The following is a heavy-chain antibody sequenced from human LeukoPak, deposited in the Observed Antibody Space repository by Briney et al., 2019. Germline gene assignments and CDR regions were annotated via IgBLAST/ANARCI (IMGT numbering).Heavy chain of an antibody. CDR2: ICSSSSYI. D-gene: IGHD6-13*01. J-gene: IGHJ4*02. V-gene: IGHV3-21*01. CDR3: ATESQPGYSSSWYTSPVDY. CDR1: GVTFSSYS. Sequence: GGSLRLSCAASGVTFSSYSMNWVRQAPGKGLEWVSSICSSSSYIYYADSVKGRFTISRDNAKNSLYLQMNSLRAEDTAVYYCATESQPGYSSSWYTSPVDYWGQGTLVTVSS.